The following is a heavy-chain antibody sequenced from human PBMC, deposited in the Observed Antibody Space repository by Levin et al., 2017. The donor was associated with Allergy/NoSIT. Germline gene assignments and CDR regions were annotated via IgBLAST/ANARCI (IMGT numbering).Heavy chain of an antibody. D-gene: IGHD3-10*01. CDR3: ARSSHHYYGSGSPVD. J-gene: IGHJ4*02. CDR2: ISSSSNYI. Sequence: GGSLRLSCAASGFTFSSSSMNWVRQAPGKGLEWVSSISSSSNYIYYAGSVKGRFTISRDNAKNSLYLQMNSLRAEDTAVYYCARSSHHYYGSGSPVDWGQGTLVTVSS. V-gene: IGHV3-21*01. CDR1: GFTFSSSS.